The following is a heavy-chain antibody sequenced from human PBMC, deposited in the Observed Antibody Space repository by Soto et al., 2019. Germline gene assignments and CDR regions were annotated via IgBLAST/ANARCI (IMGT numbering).Heavy chain of an antibody. CDR3: ARRVMEPGIAVAGNSDY. D-gene: IGHD6-19*01. V-gene: IGHV4-39*01. CDR2: IYYSGST. J-gene: IGHJ4*02. Sequence: SETLSLTCTVSGGSISSSSYYWGWIRQPPGKGLEWIGSIYYSGSTYYNPSLKSRVTISVDTSKNQFSLKLSSVTAADTAVYYCARRVMEPGIAVAGNSDYWGQGTLVTVSS. CDR1: GGSISSSSYY.